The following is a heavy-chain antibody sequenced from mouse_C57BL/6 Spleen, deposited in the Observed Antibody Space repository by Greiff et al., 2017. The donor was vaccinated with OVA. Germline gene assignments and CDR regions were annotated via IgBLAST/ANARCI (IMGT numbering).Heavy chain of an antibody. CDR2: ISSGGSYT. CDR1: GFTFSSYG. V-gene: IGHV5-6*01. CDR3: ARPYDY. Sequence: EVQLVESGGDLVKPGGSLKLSCAASGFTFSSYGMSWVRQTPDKRLEWVATISSGGSYTYYPDSVKGRVTISRDNAKNTLYLQMSSLKSEDTAMYYCARPYDYWGQGTTLTVSS. J-gene: IGHJ2*01.